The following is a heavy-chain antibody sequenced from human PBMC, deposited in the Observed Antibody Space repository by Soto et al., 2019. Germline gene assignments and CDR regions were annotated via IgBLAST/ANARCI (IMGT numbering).Heavy chain of an antibody. Sequence: SETLSLTCTVSGGSISSGDYYWSWIRRPPGKGLEWIGYIYYSGSTYYNPSLKSRVTISVDTSKNQFSLKLSSVTAADTAVYYCASQGGDYGMEWGQGTLVTVSS. CDR1: GGSISSGDYY. CDR2: IYYSGST. D-gene: IGHD4-17*01. CDR3: ASQGGDYGME. J-gene: IGHJ4*02. V-gene: IGHV4-30-4*01.